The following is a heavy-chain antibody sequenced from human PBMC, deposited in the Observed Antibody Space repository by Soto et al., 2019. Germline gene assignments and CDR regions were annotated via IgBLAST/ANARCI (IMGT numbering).Heavy chain of an antibody. CDR3: ARLVRGYDAFDI. CDR1: GFSFSSYW. Sequence: GGSLRLSCAASGFSFSSYWMSWVRQAPGKGLEWVANIKQDGSEEYYVDSLKGRFTISRDNAKNSLYLQMSSLRAEDTAVYYCARLVRGYDAFDIWGQGTMVTVSS. J-gene: IGHJ3*02. V-gene: IGHV3-7*01. CDR2: IKQDGSEE. D-gene: IGHD3-10*01.